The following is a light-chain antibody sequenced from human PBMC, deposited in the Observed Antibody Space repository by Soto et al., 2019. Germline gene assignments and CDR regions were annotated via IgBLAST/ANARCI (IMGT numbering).Light chain of an antibody. Sequence: QSALTQPASVSGSPGQSITISCTGTSSDVGGYNYVCWYQQHPGRAPKLIIYGVSNRPSGVSNRFSASKSGNTASLTISGLQSEDEADYYCSSFTSTRTVVFGGGTKVTVL. J-gene: IGLJ3*02. CDR2: GVS. V-gene: IGLV2-14*01. CDR1: SSDVGGYNY. CDR3: SSFTSTRTVV.